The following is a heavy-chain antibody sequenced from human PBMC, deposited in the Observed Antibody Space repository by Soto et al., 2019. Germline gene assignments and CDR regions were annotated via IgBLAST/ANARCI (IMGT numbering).Heavy chain of an antibody. D-gene: IGHD3-10*01. CDR1: GFTFSSSA. V-gene: IGHV3-23*01. J-gene: IGHJ4*02. Sequence: FLRLSCAASGFTFSSSAISWVRQAPGKGLEWVSAVSANGQGIYYADSVRGRFTISRDNSKNTVFLHMDSLSAEDTAVYYCAKDRHYPRDYFHYWGQGTLVTVSS. CDR3: AKDRHYPRDYFHY. CDR2: VSANGQGI.